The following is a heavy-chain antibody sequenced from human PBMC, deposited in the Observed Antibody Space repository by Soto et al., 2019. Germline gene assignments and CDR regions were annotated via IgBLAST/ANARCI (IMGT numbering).Heavy chain of an antibody. CDR1: SGSISSSNW. J-gene: IGHJ6*03. Sequence: QVQLQESGPGLVKPSGTLSLTCAVSSGSISSSNWWSWVRQPPGKGLEWIGEIYHSGSTNYNPSPKSRVTISVDKSKNQFSLKLSSGTAADTAVYYCARVYCSGGLDCYYYMDVWGKGTTVTVSS. CDR3: ARVYCSGGLDCYYYMDV. D-gene: IGHD2-15*01. CDR2: IYHSGST. V-gene: IGHV4-4*02.